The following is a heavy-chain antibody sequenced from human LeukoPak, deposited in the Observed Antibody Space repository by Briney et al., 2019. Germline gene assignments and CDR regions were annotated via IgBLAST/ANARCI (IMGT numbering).Heavy chain of an antibody. V-gene: IGHV3-72*01. CDR2: CRNKANSYTT. CDR3: AIPSRVGSPFDY. Sequence: PGGSLRLSCAAPGFTFSDYYIDWVRQAPGTGLEWVGRCRNKANSYTTEYVASVRGRFTISRDDSKNSLYLQMNSLTTEDTAVYYCAIPSRVGSPFDYWGQGTLVTVSS. D-gene: IGHD2-2*01. J-gene: IGHJ4*02. CDR1: GFTFSDYY.